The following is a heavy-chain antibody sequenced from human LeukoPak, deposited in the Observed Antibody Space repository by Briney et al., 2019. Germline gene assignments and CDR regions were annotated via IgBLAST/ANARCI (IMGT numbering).Heavy chain of an antibody. CDR2: INQDGSEE. CDR1: GFTFSSYS. V-gene: IGHV3-7*01. Sequence: SGGSLRLSCAASGFTFSSYSMNWVRQAPGKGLEWVAHINQDGSEEHYMDSVKARFTISRGNAKNSLSLQMNSLRAEDTAVYYCVRDGGVSGYDLLDYWGQGTLVTVSS. J-gene: IGHJ4*02. CDR3: VRDGGVSGYDLLDY. D-gene: IGHD5-12*01.